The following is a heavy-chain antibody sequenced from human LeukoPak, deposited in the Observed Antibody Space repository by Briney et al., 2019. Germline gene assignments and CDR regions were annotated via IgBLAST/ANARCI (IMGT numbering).Heavy chain of an antibody. CDR3: ARGYSYGLLDAFDI. CDR2: IGTAGDT. D-gene: IGHD5-18*01. J-gene: IGHJ3*02. V-gene: IGHV3-13*01. Sequence: PGGPLRLSCAASGFTFSSYDMHWVRQATGKGLEWVSAIGTAGDTYYPGSVKGRFTISRENAKNSLYLQMNSLRAGDTAVYYCARGYSYGLLDAFDIWGQGTMVTVSS. CDR1: GFTFSSYD.